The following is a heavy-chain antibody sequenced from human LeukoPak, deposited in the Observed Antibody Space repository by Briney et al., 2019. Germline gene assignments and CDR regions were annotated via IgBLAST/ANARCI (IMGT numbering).Heavy chain of an antibody. CDR1: GFTFSSYW. J-gene: IGHJ4*02. CDR2: INWNGGST. V-gene: IGHV3-20*04. CDR3: ARERPRYYYDSSGYYYF. D-gene: IGHD3-22*01. Sequence: GGSLRLSCAASGFTFSSYWMHWVRHAPGKGLEWVSGINWNGGSTGYADSVKGRFTISRDNAKNSLYLQMNSLRAEDTALYYCARERPRYYYDSSGYYYFGGQGTLVTVSS.